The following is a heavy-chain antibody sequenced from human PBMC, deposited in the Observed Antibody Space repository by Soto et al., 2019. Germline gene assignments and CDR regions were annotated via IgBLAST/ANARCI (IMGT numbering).Heavy chain of an antibody. J-gene: IGHJ4*02. CDR1: GFTFSRYA. D-gene: IGHD3-3*01. CDR2: ISGSGGST. V-gene: IGHV3-23*01. CDR3: ATGSPLNYDFWSGYSQTFDY. Sequence: GGSLRLSCAASGFTFSRYAMSWVLQAPGKGLEWVSAISGSGGSTYYADSVKGRFTISRDNSKNTLYLQMNSLRAEDTAVYYCATGSPLNYDFWSGYSQTFDYWGQGTLVTVSS.